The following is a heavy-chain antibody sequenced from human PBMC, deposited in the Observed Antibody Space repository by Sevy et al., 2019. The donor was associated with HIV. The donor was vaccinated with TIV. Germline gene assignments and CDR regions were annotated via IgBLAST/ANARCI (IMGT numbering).Heavy chain of an antibody. V-gene: IGHV3-21*01. CDR1: GFTFSDYN. Sequence: GGSLRLSCAASGFTFSDYNMNWVRQAPGKGLEWVSSISSISNYIYYADSVKGRFSISRDSAKNSLYLQMNSLRAEDTAVYYCARGTSSFGEGIYYGMDVWGQGTTVTVSS. CDR3: ARGTSSFGEGIYYGMDV. J-gene: IGHJ6*02. D-gene: IGHD3-10*01. CDR2: ISSISNYI.